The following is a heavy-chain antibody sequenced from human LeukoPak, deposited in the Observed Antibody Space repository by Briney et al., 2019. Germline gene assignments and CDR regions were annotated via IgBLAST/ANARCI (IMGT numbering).Heavy chain of an antibody. CDR3: ARRRTMFGYFAGEFDY. CDR1: GGSISSSSYY. Sequence: SETLSLTCTVSGGSISSSSYYWGWIRQPPGKGLEWIGSIYYGGSTNNNPSLKSRVTISVDTSKNQFSLKLSSVTAADTAVYYCARRRTMFGYFAGEFDYWGQGTLVTVSS. D-gene: IGHD3-10*02. V-gene: IGHV4-39*01. CDR2: IYYGGST. J-gene: IGHJ4*02.